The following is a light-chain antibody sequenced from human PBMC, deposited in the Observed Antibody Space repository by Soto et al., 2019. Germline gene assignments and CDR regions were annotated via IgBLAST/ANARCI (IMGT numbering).Light chain of an antibody. J-gene: IGKJ5*01. V-gene: IGKV3-15*01. Sequence: EIVMTQSPGTLSFSPGETATLSCRASQSVSSNLAWYQQKPGQAPRLLISDASTRATGIPARFSGSGSGTEFTLTVSSLQSEDFAVYYCQQYIKWPITFGQGTRLEIK. CDR3: QQYIKWPIT. CDR2: DAS. CDR1: QSVSSN.